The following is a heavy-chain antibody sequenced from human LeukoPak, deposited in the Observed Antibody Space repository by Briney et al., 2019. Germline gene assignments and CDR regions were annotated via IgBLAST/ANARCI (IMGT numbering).Heavy chain of an antibody. CDR3: ASNIVVVQGAFDI. V-gene: IGHV3-30-3*01. D-gene: IGHD2-2*01. J-gene: IGHJ3*02. CDR1: GFTFSSYA. CDR2: ISYDGSNK. Sequence: GGSLRLSCAASGFTFSSYAMHWVRQAPGKGLEWVAVISYDGSNKYYADSVKGRFTISRDNSKNTLYLQMNSLRAEDTAVYYCASNIVVVQGAFDIWGQETMVTVSS.